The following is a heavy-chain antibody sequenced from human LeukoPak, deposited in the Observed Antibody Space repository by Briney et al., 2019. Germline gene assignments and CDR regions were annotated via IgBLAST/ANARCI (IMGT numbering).Heavy chain of an antibody. CDR2: ISWNSGSI. CDR3: ASSTAPAPQDAFDI. CDR1: GFTFDDYA. Sequence: GGSLRLSCAASGFTFDDYAMHWVRQAPGKGLEWVSGISWNSGSIGYADSVKGRFTISRDNAKNSLYLQMNSLRAEDTAVYYCASSTAPAPQDAFDIWGQGTMVTVSS. D-gene: IGHD4-17*01. V-gene: IGHV3-9*01. J-gene: IGHJ3*02.